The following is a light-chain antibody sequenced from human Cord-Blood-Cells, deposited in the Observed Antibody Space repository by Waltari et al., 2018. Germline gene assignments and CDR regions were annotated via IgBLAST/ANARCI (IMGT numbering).Light chain of an antibody. CDR1: SSDVGCYNL. CDR2: EGS. CDR3: CSYAGSSTWV. Sequence: QSALTQPASVSGSPGQSITISCTGTSSDVGCYNLVSWYQQHPGKAPKLLIYEGSKRPSVVSNRFSVSKSVNTASLTISGLQAEDEADYYCCSYAGSSTWVFGGGTKLTVL. J-gene: IGLJ3*02. V-gene: IGLV2-23*01.